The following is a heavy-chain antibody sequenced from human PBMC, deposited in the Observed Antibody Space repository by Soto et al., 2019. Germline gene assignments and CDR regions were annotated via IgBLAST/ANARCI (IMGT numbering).Heavy chain of an antibody. CDR3: ASIVGATHYYFDS. Sequence: PSETLSLTCTASGGSISSYYWSWIRQPPGKGLEWIGYIYYSGSTNYNPSLKSRVTISVDTSKNQFSLKLSSVTAADTAVYYCASIVGATHYYFDSWGQGTLVTVSS. J-gene: IGHJ4*02. D-gene: IGHD1-26*01. CDR1: GGSISSYY. V-gene: IGHV4-59*01. CDR2: IYYSGST.